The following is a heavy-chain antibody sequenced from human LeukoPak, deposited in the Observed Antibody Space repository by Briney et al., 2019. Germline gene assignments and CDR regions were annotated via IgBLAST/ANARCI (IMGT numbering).Heavy chain of an antibody. J-gene: IGHJ4*02. D-gene: IGHD2-2*01. Sequence: ASVKVSCKASGGTFSSYAISGVRQAPGQGLEWMGGIIPIFGTANFAQNFQGRVTITADESTSTAYMELSSLRSEDTAVYYCARGTGCSSTSCYVLWGEYFDYWGQGTLVTVSS. CDR2: IIPIFGTA. CDR3: ARGTGCSSTSCYVLWGEYFDY. V-gene: IGHV1-69*13. CDR1: GGTFSSYA.